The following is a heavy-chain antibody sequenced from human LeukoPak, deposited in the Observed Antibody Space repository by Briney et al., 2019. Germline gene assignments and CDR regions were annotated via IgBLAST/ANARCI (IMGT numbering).Heavy chain of an antibody. J-gene: IGHJ4*02. Sequence: GASVKVSCKASGYTFTGYYMHWVRQAPGQGLEWMGWINPNSGGTNYAQKFQGRVTMTRDTSISTAYMELSRLRSDDTAVYYCARDRAVVVVAAILSYWGQGTLSPSPQ. CDR1: GYTFTGYY. CDR3: ARDRAVVVVAAILSY. V-gene: IGHV1-2*02. D-gene: IGHD2-15*01. CDR2: INPNSGGT.